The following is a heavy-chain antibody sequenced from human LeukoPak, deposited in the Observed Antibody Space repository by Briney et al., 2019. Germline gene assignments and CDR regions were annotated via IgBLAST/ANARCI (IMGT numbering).Heavy chain of an antibody. CDR1: SGSISTSNYY. CDR3: ARLNKPGWFDP. D-gene: IGHD1-14*01. V-gene: IGHV4-39*01. CDR2: IFYSGTT. J-gene: IGHJ5*02. Sequence: PSETLSLTCTVSSGSISTSNYYWGWVRQPPGKALEWIGNIFYSGTTYYNPSLKSRVTISVDTSKNQFSLRLNSVTATDTAVYYCARLNKPGWFDPWGQGTLVTVSS.